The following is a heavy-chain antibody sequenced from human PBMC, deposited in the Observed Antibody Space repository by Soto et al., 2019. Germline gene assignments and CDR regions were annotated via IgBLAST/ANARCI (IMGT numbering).Heavy chain of an antibody. CDR2: INADGTST. V-gene: IGHV3-74*01. Sequence: GGSLRLSCAASRFTFRNSWMHLVRQVSGKGLEWVSRINADGTSTSYADSEKGRFTISRDNAKNTLYLHVNRLRAEDTAVYFCVKVLARGVGVPRFYFDSWGQGALVTVSS. D-gene: IGHD2-2*01. CDR1: RFTFRNSW. CDR3: VKVLARGVGVPRFYFDS. J-gene: IGHJ4*02.